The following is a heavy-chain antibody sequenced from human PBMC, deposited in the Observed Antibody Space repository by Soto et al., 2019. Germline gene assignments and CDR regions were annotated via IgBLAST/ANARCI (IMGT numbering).Heavy chain of an antibody. CDR3: AFGTDYFHY. Sequence: GASVKVSCKASGYTFTNYAMHWVRQAPGQRPEWMGWIHAGDGNTKLSQNFQGRLTITRDTSANTAYMELSSLRSEDTAVYYCAFGTDYFHYWGQGTLVTVYS. V-gene: IGHV1-3*01. J-gene: IGHJ1*01. CDR2: IHAGDGNT. D-gene: IGHD3-16*01. CDR1: GYTFTNYA.